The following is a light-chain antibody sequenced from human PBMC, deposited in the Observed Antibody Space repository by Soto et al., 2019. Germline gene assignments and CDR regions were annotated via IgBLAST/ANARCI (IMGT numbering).Light chain of an antibody. CDR1: QSVSSN. CDR2: VAS. Sequence: DIVRTQSPATLSVSPGERATLSCRASQSVSSNLACYQHKPCQAPRLLIFVASTRATGIPARFSGSGSGTEFTLSISSLRSEDFAIDYCQHSNNWPPWTFGQGTKVAIK. V-gene: IGKV3-15*01. CDR3: QHSNNWPPWT. J-gene: IGKJ1*01.